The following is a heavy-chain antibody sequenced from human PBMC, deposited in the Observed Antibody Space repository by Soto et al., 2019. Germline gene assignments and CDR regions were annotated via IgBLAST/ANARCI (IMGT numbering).Heavy chain of an antibody. CDR1: GFTFSSYG. D-gene: IGHD3-3*01. J-gene: IGHJ6*02. CDR2: ISYDGSNK. V-gene: IGHV3-30*03. CDR3: AADTFWRGMDV. Sequence: PGGSLRLSCAASGFTFSSYGMHWVRQAPGKGLEWVAVISYDGSNKYYADSVKSRFTISRDNSKNTLYLQMNSLRAEDTAVYYCAADTFWRGMDVWGQGTTVTVSS.